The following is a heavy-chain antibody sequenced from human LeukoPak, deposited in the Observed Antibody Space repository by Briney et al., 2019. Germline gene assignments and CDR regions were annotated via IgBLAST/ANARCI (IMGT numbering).Heavy chain of an antibody. V-gene: IGHV3-74*01. CDR1: GFTFSSYW. CDR3: AREGEEGFPSAFDI. Sequence: GGSLRLSCAASGFTFSSYWMHWVRQAPGKGLVWVSRINSDGSSTSYADSVKGRFTISRGNAKNSLYLQMNSLRAEDTAVYYCAREGEEGFPSAFDIWGQGTMVTVSS. J-gene: IGHJ3*02. D-gene: IGHD3-16*01. CDR2: INSDGSST.